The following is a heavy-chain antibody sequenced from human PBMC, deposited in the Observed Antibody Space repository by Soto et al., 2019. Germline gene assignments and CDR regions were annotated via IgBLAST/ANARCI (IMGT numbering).Heavy chain of an antibody. CDR3: ARDHPYYYDSSGYHYFDY. D-gene: IGHD3-22*01. Sequence: QVQLVQSGAEVKKPGASVKVSCKASGYTFTSYGISWVRQAPGQGLEWMGWISAYNGNTNYAQKLQGRVTMTTDTSTSTGYMELRSLRSDDTAVYYCARDHPYYYDSSGYHYFDYWGQGTLVTVSS. CDR1: GYTFTSYG. J-gene: IGHJ4*02. CDR2: ISAYNGNT. V-gene: IGHV1-18*01.